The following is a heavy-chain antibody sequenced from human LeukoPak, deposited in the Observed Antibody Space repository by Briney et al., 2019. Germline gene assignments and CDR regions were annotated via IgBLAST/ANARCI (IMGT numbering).Heavy chain of an antibody. CDR1: GFPFSMYS. V-gene: IGHV3-7*01. CDR3: YGEFSRFAY. J-gene: IGHJ4*02. Sequence: GGSLRLSCAASGFPFSMYSMNWVRQAPGQGLEWVAKIKEDGTDKYYVDSVKGRFTISRDNAKNSLYLQMNSLRVEDTALYYRYGEFSRFAYWGQGTLLTVSS. D-gene: IGHD3-10*01. CDR2: IKEDGTDK.